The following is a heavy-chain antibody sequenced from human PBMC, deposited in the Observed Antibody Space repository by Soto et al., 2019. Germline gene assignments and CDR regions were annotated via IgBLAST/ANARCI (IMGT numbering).Heavy chain of an antibody. V-gene: IGHV3-66*01. J-gene: IGHJ4*02. CDR3: ARESSSGNSYFDY. D-gene: IGHD1-26*01. Sequence: EVQLMESGGGLVQPGGSLRLSCAASGFTVSSSNMRWVRQAPGKGLEWVSLIYSGGSTYYADSVKGRFTISRDNSKNTLFLQMNSVRADDTAMYYCARESSSGNSYFDYWGRGTLVAVSS. CDR1: GFTVSSSN. CDR2: IYSGGST.